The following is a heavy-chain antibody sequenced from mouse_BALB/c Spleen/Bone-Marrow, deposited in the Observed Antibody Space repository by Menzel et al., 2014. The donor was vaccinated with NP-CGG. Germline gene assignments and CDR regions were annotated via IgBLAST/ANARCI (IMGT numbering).Heavy chain of an antibody. D-gene: IGHD2-10*02. CDR3: ARRGYGYLDY. V-gene: IGHV1S132*01. J-gene: IGHJ2*01. Sequence: QVQLKQSGAELVKPGASVKLSCKTSGYTFTSYWIQWVKQRPGQGLGWIGEIFPGTVTPYYNEKFKGKATLTIDTSSSTASMQLSSLTSEDSAVYFCARRGYGYLDYWGQGTTLTASS. CDR2: IFPGTVTP. CDR1: GYTFTSYW.